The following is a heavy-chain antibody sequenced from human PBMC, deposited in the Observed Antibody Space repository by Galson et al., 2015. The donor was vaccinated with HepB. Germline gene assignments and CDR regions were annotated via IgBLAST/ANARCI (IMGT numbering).Heavy chain of an antibody. V-gene: IGHV3-23*01. J-gene: IGHJ4*02. CDR1: GFTFSSYA. D-gene: IGHD7-27*01. Sequence: SLRLSCAASGFTFSSYAMSWVRQAPGRGLEWVSAISGGGGSTYYADSVKGRFTISRDNSKNTLYLQMNSLRAEDTAVYYCARDRVGIDYWGQGTLVTVSS. CDR3: ARDRVGIDY. CDR2: ISGGGGST.